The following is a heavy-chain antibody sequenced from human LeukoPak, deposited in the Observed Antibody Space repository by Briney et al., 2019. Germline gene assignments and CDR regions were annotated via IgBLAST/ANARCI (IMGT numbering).Heavy chain of an antibody. J-gene: IGHJ6*03. CDR3: ARATEIGTYYYYYYMDV. CDR1: GGTFSSYA. CDR2: IIPIFGTA. Sequence: SVKVSCKASGGTFSSYAISWVRQAPGQGLEWMGGIIPIFGTANYAQKFQGRVTITTDESTSTAYMELSSLRSEDTAVYYCARATEIGTYYYYYYMDVWGKGTTVTVSS. V-gene: IGHV1-69*05. D-gene: IGHD1-14*01.